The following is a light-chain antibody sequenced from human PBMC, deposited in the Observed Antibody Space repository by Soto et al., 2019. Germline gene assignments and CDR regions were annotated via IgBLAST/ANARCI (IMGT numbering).Light chain of an antibody. CDR1: QSVASH. V-gene: IGKV3-15*01. CDR2: GAS. Sequence: EIVMTQSPATLSVSPGESATLSCRASQSVASHLAWYQQKPGQAPRLLIFGASVRATGIPARFSGSGSGTEFVLTIDSLQSEDFAVYYCQQYGSSSGTFGQGTKVEIK. J-gene: IGKJ1*01. CDR3: QQYGSSSGT.